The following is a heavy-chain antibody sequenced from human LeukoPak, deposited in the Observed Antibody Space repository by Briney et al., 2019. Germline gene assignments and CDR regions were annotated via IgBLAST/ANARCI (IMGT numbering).Heavy chain of an antibody. J-gene: IGHJ5*02. D-gene: IGHD1-26*01. CDR3: AREMGSYRAYNWFDP. Sequence: SETLSLTCTVSGGPISSYYWSWIRQPAGKGLQWIGRIYTSGSTNYNPSLKSRVTMSVDTSKNQFSLKLSSVTAADTAVYYCAREMGSYRAYNWFDPWGQGTLVTVSS. V-gene: IGHV4-4*07. CDR1: GGPISSYY. CDR2: IYTSGST.